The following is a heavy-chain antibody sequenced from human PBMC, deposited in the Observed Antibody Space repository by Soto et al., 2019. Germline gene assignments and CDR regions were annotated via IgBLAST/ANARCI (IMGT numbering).Heavy chain of an antibody. Sequence: PSETLSLTCAVYGGSFSGYYWSWIRQPPGKGLEWIGEINHSGSTNYNPSLKSRVTISVDTSKNQFSLKLSSVTAADTAVYYCARGRRIRLELRHYFDYWGQGTLVTVSS. V-gene: IGHV4-34*01. J-gene: IGHJ4*02. CDR2: INHSGST. D-gene: IGHD1-7*01. CDR3: ARGRRIRLELRHYFDY. CDR1: GGSFSGYY.